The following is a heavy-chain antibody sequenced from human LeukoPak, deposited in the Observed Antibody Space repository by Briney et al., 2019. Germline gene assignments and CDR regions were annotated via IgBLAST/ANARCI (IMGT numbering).Heavy chain of an antibody. J-gene: IGHJ4*02. CDR2: IYYSGST. CDR1: GGSISSYY. D-gene: IGHD2-2*01. CDR3: AKGGVEYQLNY. Sequence: PSETLSLTCTVSGGSISSYYWSWIRQPPGKGLEWIGYIYYSGSTNYNPSLKSRVTISVDTSKNQFSLKLSSVTAADTAVYYCAKGGVEYQLNYWGQGTLVTVSS. V-gene: IGHV4-59*01.